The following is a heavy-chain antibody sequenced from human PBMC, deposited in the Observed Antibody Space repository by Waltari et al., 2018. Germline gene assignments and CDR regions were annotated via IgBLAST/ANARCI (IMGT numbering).Heavy chain of an antibody. V-gene: IGHV1-24*01. CDR1: GYTLTELS. CDR3: ATGGRYDFWSGYYGA. CDR2: FDLEDGET. J-gene: IGHJ4*02. Sequence: QVQLVQSGAEVKKPGASVKVSCKVSGYTLTELSMHWVRQAPGKGLEWMGGFDLEDGETIYEQKFHGRVTMTEDTSTDTAYMELSSLRSEDTAVYYCATGGRYDFWSGYYGAWGQGTLVTVSS. D-gene: IGHD3-3*01.